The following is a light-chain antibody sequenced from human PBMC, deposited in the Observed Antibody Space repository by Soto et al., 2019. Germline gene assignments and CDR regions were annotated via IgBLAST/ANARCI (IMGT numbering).Light chain of an antibody. CDR3: QQRTNWPSST. Sequence: EIVLTQSPATLSLSPGERATLSCRASQSVRSYLAWYQRKPGQAPRLLIHDASSRATGIPARFSGSGSGTDFTLTISRLEPEDFAVYYCQQRTNWPSSTFGQGTRLEIK. CDR1: QSVRSY. J-gene: IGKJ5*01. CDR2: DAS. V-gene: IGKV3-11*01.